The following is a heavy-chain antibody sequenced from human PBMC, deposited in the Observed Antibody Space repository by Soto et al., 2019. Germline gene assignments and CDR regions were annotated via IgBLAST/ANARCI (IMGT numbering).Heavy chain of an antibody. CDR1: GFTFSSFV. J-gene: IGHJ6*04. Sequence: EVQLLESGGSVVQPGGSLRLSCAASGFTFSSFVMNWFRQAPGKGLEWVSGISGSGGSIYHADSVKGRFTISRDNSKNTLFLDMKSLRADATAVYHCERERLGYGAGRGGMDVWGKGTTVNVSS. D-gene: IGHD3-10*01. CDR2: ISGSGGSI. CDR3: ERERLGYGAGRGGMDV. V-gene: IGHV3-23*01.